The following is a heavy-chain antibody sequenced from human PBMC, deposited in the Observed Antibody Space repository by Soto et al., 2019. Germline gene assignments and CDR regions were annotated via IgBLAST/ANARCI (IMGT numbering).Heavy chain of an antibody. V-gene: IGHV1-24*01. Sequence: ASGKASSKVPFYTNTETSMQWVRQAPGKENEWMGGFDPEDGETIYAQKFQGRVTMTEDTSTDTAYMELSSLRSYDTAVYDCATAPMYPYATRFRSPFYWG. CDR3: ATAPMYPYATRFRSPFY. D-gene: IGHD2-15*01. J-gene: IGHJ4*01. CDR2: FDPEDGET. CDR1: FYTNTETS.